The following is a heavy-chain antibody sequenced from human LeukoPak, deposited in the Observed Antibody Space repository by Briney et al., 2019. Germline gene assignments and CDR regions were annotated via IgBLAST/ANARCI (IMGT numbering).Heavy chain of an antibody. J-gene: IGHJ4*02. CDR1: GGTFSSYA. D-gene: IGHD6-19*01. CDR2: TIPILGIA. CDR3: ARDLTAVPGPDLDY. V-gene: IGHV1-69*04. Sequence: SVKVSFKASGGTFSSYAISWVRQAPGQGLEWMGRTIPILGIANYAQKFQGRVTITADKSTSTAYMELSSLRSEDTAVYYCARDLTAVPGPDLDYWGQGTLVTVSS.